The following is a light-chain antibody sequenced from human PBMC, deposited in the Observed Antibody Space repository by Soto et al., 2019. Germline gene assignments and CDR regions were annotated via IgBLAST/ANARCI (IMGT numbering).Light chain of an antibody. Sequence: EIVLTQSPCTLSLSPGERATLSCRASQSVSSSYLAWYQQKPGQAPRLLIYDASNRATGIPARFSGSGSETDFTLTISSLEPEDFAVYYCQQRSNWPPTFGQGTRLEIK. CDR1: QSVSSSY. CDR3: QQRSNWPPT. V-gene: IGKV3D-20*02. CDR2: DAS. J-gene: IGKJ5*01.